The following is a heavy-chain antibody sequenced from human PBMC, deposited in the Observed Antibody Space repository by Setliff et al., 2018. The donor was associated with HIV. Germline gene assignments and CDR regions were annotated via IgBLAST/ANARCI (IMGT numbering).Heavy chain of an antibody. CDR1: GFTVSDTH. J-gene: IGHJ5*02. CDR2: IYSDGRT. CDR3: AKGVKWLDP. Sequence: GSLRLSCAASGFTVSDTHMTWVRQAPGKGLEWVSFIYSDGRTYYAESVKGRFTISRDDSKNTLYLQMHSLRVEDTAAYYCAKGVKWLDPWGQGIQVTSPQ. D-gene: IGHD3-16*01. V-gene: IGHV3-53*01.